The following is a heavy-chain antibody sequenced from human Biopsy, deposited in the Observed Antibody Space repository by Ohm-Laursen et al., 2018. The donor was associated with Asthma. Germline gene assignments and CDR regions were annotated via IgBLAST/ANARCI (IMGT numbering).Heavy chain of an antibody. Sequence: ASVKASCKASGYNFISFAIHWVRQAPGQRLGWMGWVNTGNGDTKYSQKFQGRVTITRDTSASTAYMELRSLRSEDTATYYCARTYYDFLTGQVKDVFGVWGQGTIVTVSS. J-gene: IGHJ3*01. CDR3: ARTYYDFLTGQVKDVFGV. CDR1: GYNFISFA. D-gene: IGHD3-9*01. V-gene: IGHV1-3*04. CDR2: VNTGNGDT.